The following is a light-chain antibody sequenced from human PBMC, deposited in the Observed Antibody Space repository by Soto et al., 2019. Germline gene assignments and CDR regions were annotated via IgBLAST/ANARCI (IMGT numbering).Light chain of an antibody. Sequence: EIVMTQSLATLSVSPGERATLSCRASQSISSNLAWYQQKPGQAPRLLIYGASTGATGIPARFSGSGSGTEFTLTISSLQSEDFAVYYCQQYNNWPLTFGGGTKVEIK. CDR2: GAS. J-gene: IGKJ4*01. CDR3: QQYNNWPLT. V-gene: IGKV3-15*01. CDR1: QSISSN.